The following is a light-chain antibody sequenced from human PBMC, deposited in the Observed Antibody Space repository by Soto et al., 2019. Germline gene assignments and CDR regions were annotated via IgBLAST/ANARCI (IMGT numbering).Light chain of an antibody. V-gene: IGLV2-14*01. CDR3: SSYTSSSTVV. CDR1: SSDVGGYNY. J-gene: IGLJ2*01. Sequence: QSALTQPASVSGSPGQSITISCTGTSSDVGGYNYVSWYQQHPGKAPKLMIYDVSNRPSGVSNRVSGSKYGNTASLTISGLQAEDEADDYCSSYTSSSTVVFGGGTKVTAL. CDR2: DVS.